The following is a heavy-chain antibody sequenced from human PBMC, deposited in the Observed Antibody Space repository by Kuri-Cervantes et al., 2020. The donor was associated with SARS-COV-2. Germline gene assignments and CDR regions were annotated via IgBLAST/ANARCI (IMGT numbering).Heavy chain of an antibody. CDR1: GFTFSSYG. J-gene: IGHJ6*02. CDR2: IWYDGNNK. Sequence: GESLKISCAASGFTFSSYGMHWVRQAPGKGLEWVAVIWYDGNNKYYADSVKGRFTISRDNSKNTLYLQMNSLRAEDTAVYHCAREITFWLDVWGQGTTVTVSS. D-gene: IGHD3-16*01. CDR3: AREITFWLDV. V-gene: IGHV3-33*01.